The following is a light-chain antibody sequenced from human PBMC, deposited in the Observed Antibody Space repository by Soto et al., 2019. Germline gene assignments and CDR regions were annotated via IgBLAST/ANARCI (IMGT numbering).Light chain of an antibody. CDR2: GAF. CDR1: QSVSYN. J-gene: IGKJ4*01. V-gene: IGKV3-15*01. Sequence: EIVMTQSPATLSVSPGETATLSCRASQSVSYNLAWYQQKPGQGPRLLIYGAFTRATGIPARFSGSGSGTEFTLTISSLQSEDFAVYYCQQYKNWPLLTFGGGTKVEIK. CDR3: QQYKNWPLLT.